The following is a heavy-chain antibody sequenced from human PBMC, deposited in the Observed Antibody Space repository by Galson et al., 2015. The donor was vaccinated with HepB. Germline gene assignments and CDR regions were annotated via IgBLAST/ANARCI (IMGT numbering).Heavy chain of an antibody. J-gene: IGHJ3*02. CDR1: GGSISSYY. D-gene: IGHD4-17*01. V-gene: IGHV4-59*01. CDR3: ARVLPYGMDGDYGAFEI. Sequence: SETLSLTCTVSGGSISSYYWSWIRQPPGKGLEWIGYIYYSGSTNYNPSLKSRVTISVDTSKNQFSLKLSSVTAADTAVYYCARVLPYGMDGDYGAFEIWGQGTMVTVSS. CDR2: IYYSGST.